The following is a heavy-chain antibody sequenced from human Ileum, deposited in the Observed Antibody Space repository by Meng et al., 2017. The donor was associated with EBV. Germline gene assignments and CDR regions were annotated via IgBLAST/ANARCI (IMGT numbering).Heavy chain of an antibody. CDR3: ARGGGVLTPLDY. CDR1: GGSFSDYF. CDR2: INHNGGT. V-gene: IGHV4-34*01. Sequence: QVQLQQWVAGLLKPSETLSLTFAVYGGSFSDYFWSWIRQPPGKGLEWIGEINHNGGTNYNPSLNPSLKSRVTISVDTSKNQFSLKLSSVTAADTAVYYCARGGGVLTPLDYWGQGTLVTVSS. D-gene: IGHD2-8*02. J-gene: IGHJ4*02.